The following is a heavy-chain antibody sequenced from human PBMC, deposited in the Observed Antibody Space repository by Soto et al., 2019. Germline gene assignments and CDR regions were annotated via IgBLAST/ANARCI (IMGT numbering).Heavy chain of an antibody. CDR2: INSDGRST. J-gene: IGHJ4*02. CDR1: GFTFSSYW. CDR3: ARGYSYGYWDY. D-gene: IGHD5-18*01. V-gene: IGHV3-74*01. Sequence: PGGSLRLSCAASGFTFSSYWMHWVRQAPGKGLVWVSRINSDGRSTNYADSVKGRFTISRDNAKNTLYLQMNSVRAEDTAVYYCARGYSYGYWDYWGQETLVTVSS.